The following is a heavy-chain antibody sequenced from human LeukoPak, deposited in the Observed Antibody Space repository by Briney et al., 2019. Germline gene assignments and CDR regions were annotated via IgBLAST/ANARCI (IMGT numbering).Heavy chain of an antibody. CDR3: ARHAIEGDTRSDFDY. D-gene: IGHD5-18*01. V-gene: IGHV5-51*01. Sequence: GESLKISCKGFGYSFSKYWIAWVRQMPGKGLECMGIIYPGDSDTRYSPSFQGQVIISADKSINTAYLQWSTLKASDSAIYYCARHAIEGDTRSDFDYWGQGNLVTVSS. CDR2: IYPGDSDT. J-gene: IGHJ4*02. CDR1: GYSFSKYW.